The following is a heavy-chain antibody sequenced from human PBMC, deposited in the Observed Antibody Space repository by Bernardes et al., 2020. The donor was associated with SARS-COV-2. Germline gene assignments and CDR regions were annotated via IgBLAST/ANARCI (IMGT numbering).Heavy chain of an antibody. D-gene: IGHD2-2*01. Sequence: VESLILSCAASGFTFSSSAMSWVRQAPGQGLEWVSAISGSGGSTYYADSVKGRFTISRDNSKNTLYLQMNSLRAEDTAVYYCAKEVPANDYWGQGTLVTVSS. CDR3: AKEVPANDY. J-gene: IGHJ4*02. CDR2: ISGSGGST. V-gene: IGHV3-23*01. CDR1: GFTFSSSA.